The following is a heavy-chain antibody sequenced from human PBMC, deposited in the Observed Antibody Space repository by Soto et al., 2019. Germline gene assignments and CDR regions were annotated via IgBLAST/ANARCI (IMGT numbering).Heavy chain of an antibody. CDR2: ISGSGGST. J-gene: IGHJ4*02. Sequence: GGSLRLSCAASGFTFSSYAMSWVRQAPGKGLEWVSGISGSGGSTNYADSVKGRFTISRDNSKNTLYLQMNSLRAEDTAVYYCAKVSGYSYGYDYFDNWGQGTLVTVSS. D-gene: IGHD5-18*01. CDR3: AKVSGYSYGYDYFDN. CDR1: GFTFSSYA. V-gene: IGHV3-23*01.